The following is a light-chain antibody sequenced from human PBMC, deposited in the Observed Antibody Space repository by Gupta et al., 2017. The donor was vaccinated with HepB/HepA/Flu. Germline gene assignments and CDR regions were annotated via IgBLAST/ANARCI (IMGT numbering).Light chain of an antibody. CDR1: QSVSSY. CDR2: DAA. V-gene: IGKV3-11*01. J-gene: IGKJ3*01. CDR3: HQRSILRT. Sequence: EIVLTQSTATLSLSPGERATISCRASQSVSSYLDWHQQKPGQAPRLLIDDAANRAIGIPASFSGSGSWKDFTLTSSCREHEGFAVYYGHQRSILRTVGHGTKVDIK.